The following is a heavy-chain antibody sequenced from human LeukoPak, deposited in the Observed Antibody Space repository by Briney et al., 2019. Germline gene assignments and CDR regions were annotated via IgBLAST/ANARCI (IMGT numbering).Heavy chain of an antibody. D-gene: IGHD3-22*01. CDR2: ISGSGGGT. V-gene: IGHV3-23*01. CDR1: GFTFSNYA. Sequence: GGSLRLSCAASGFTFSNYAMNWVRQAPGKGLEWVSAISGSGGGTYYADYVKGRFTISRDNSKNTLYLQVNSLRAEDTAVYYCAKYRGLRYYDDWGQGTLVTVSS. J-gene: IGHJ4*02. CDR3: AKYRGLRYYDD.